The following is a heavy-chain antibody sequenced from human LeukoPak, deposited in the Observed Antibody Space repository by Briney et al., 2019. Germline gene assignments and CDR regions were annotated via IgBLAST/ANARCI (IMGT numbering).Heavy chain of an antibody. V-gene: IGHV4-59*01. CDR3: ARLPAARLISGAFDI. J-gene: IGHJ3*02. CDR2: IYSSGST. CDR1: GTSMTTYY. Sequence: SETLSLTCTVSGTSMTTYYWSWIRQPPGKGLEWVAYIYSSGSTNYNPSLKSRLTISIDTSKKQFSLKMSSVTAADTALYYCARLPAARLISGAFDIWGQGTMVTVSS. D-gene: IGHD1-20*01.